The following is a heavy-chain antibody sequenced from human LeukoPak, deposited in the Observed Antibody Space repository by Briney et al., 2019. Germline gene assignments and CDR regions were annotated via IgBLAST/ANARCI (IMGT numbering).Heavy chain of an antibody. J-gene: IGHJ4*02. V-gene: IGHV4-34*01. D-gene: IGHD6-19*01. CDR2: INHSGST. CDR1: GGSFSGYY. Sequence: SETLSLTCAVYGGSFSGYYWNWIRQPPGKGLEWIGEINHSGSTNYNPSLKSRVTISVDTSKNQFSLKLSSVTAADTAVYYCARASYSSGWYNYWGQGALVTVSS. CDR3: ARASYSSGWYNY.